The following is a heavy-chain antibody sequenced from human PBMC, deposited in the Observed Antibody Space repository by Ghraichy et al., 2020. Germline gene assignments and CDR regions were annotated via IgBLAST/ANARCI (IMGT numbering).Heavy chain of an antibody. Sequence: SETLSLTYAVYGGSFSNYYWTWIRQPPGKGLEWIGEINHSGRTNYNPSLKSRVTISRDTSKNQFSLKLSSVTAADTAVYYCARATIRDGMDVWGQGTTVTISS. J-gene: IGHJ6*02. V-gene: IGHV4-34*01. D-gene: IGHD5-12*01. CDR3: ARATIRDGMDV. CDR2: INHSGRT. CDR1: GGSFSNYY.